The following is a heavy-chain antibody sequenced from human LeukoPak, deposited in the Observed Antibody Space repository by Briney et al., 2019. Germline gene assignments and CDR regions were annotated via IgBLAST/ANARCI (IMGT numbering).Heavy chain of an antibody. V-gene: IGHV4-39*01. J-gene: IGHJ4*02. Sequence: SETLSLTCTVSGGSISSSSTYFWGWIRQPPGKGLEWIGSIFYSGTTYYTPSLKSRVTMSVDTSKNQFSLRLSSVTAADTAVYYCARYRSESDDYWGQGTLVTVSS. CDR3: ARYRSESDDY. CDR1: GGSISSSSTYF. D-gene: IGHD3-10*01. CDR2: IFYSGTT.